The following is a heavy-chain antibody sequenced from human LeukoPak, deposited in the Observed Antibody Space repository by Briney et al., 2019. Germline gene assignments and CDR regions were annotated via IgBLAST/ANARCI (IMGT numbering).Heavy chain of an antibody. CDR2: ISWNSGSI. D-gene: IGHD4-17*01. V-gene: IGHV3-9*01. CDR3: AKRGYGDDLPPNDAFDI. Sequence: GGSLRLSCAASGFTFDDYAMHWVRQAPGKGLEWVSGISWNSGSIGYADSVKGRFTISRDNAKNSLYLQMNSLRAEDTALYYCAKRGYGDDLPPNDAFDIWGQGTMVTVSS. CDR1: GFTFDDYA. J-gene: IGHJ3*02.